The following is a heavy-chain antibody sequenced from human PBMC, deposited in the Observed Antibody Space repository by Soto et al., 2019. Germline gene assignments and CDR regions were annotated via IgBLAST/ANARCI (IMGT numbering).Heavy chain of an antibody. J-gene: IGHJ6*03. D-gene: IGHD2-15*01. Sequence: GASVKVSCKASGGTFSSYTISWVRQAPGQGLEWMGRIIPILGIANYAQKFQGRVTITADKSTSTAYMELSSLRSEDTAVYYCARGYCSGGSCYEKYYYYMDVWGKGTTVTVSS. V-gene: IGHV1-69*02. CDR3: ARGYCSGGSCYEKYYYYMDV. CDR1: GGTFSSYT. CDR2: IIPILGIA.